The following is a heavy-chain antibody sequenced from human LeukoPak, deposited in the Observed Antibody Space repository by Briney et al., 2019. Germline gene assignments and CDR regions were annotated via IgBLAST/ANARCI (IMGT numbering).Heavy chain of an antibody. V-gene: IGHV3-23*01. J-gene: IGHJ4*02. Sequence: GGSLRLSCAASGFTFSSYAMSWVRQAPGKGLEWVSAISGSGGSTYYADSVKGQFTISRDNSENTLYLQMNSLRAEDTAVYYCAKDRSATVVTLVDYWGQGTLVTVSS. CDR3: AKDRSATVVTLVDY. CDR2: ISGSGGST. D-gene: IGHD4-23*01. CDR1: GFTFSSYA.